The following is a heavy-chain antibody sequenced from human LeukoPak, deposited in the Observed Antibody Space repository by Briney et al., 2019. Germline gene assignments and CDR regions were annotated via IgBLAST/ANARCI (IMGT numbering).Heavy chain of an antibody. CDR1: GGCFSGYY. CDR2: INHSGST. V-gene: IGHV4-34*01. CDR3: ARAGIAAAGTIRGVKYFQH. Sequence: SETLSLTCAVYGGCFSGYYWSWIRQPPGKGLEWIGEINHSGSTNYNPSLKSRGTISVDTSKNQFSLKLSSVTAADTAVYYCARAGIAAAGTIRGVKYFQHWGQGTLVTVSS. J-gene: IGHJ1*01. D-gene: IGHD6-13*01.